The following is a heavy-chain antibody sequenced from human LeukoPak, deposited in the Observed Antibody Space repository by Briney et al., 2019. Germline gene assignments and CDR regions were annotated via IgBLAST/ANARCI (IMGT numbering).Heavy chain of an antibody. D-gene: IGHD6-13*01. J-gene: IGHJ5*02. Sequence: GGSLRLSCAASGFTFSSYEMNWVRQAPGKGLEWVSYISSSGSTIYYADSVKGRFTISRDNAKNSLYLQMNSLRAEDTAVYYCARDTSPLRSWYKWFDPWGQGTLVTVSS. V-gene: IGHV3-48*03. CDR3: ARDTSPLRSWYKWFDP. CDR2: ISSSGSTI. CDR1: GFTFSSYE.